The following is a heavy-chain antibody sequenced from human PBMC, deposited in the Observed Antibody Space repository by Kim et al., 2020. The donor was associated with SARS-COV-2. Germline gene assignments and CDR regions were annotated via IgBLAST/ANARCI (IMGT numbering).Heavy chain of an antibody. J-gene: IGHJ6*02. CDR1: GYTFTSYD. Sequence: ASVKVSCKASGYTFTSYDINWVRQATGQGLEWMGWMNPNSGNTGYAQKFQGRVTMTRNTSISTAYMELSSLRSEDTAVYYCARGEGQYYYGSGSYLGYYYYYGMDVWGQGTTVTVSS. V-gene: IGHV1-8*01. CDR3: ARGEGQYYYGSGSYLGYYYYYGMDV. D-gene: IGHD3-10*01. CDR2: MNPNSGNT.